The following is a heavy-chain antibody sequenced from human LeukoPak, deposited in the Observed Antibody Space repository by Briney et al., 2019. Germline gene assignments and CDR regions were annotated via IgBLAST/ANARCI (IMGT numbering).Heavy chain of an antibody. CDR1: GYTFTGYY. V-gene: IGHV1-18*04. CDR2: ISTQSGNT. D-gene: IGHD4-17*01. CDR3: ARGPYGDK. J-gene: IGHJ4*02. Sequence: ASVKVSCKASGYTFTGYYMHWVRQAPGQGLEWMGWISTQSGNTNYAQKVQGRLTLTTDRSTNTAYMELRSLRSDDTAVYYCARGPYGDKWRQGTIATVPS.